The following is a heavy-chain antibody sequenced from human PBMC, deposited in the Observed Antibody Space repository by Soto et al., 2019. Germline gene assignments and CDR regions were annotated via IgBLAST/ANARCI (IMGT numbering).Heavy chain of an antibody. D-gene: IGHD1-26*01. CDR2: IYYSGST. CDR3: AGGAGNVWELLGGFDY. J-gene: IGHJ4*02. CDR1: GGSISSYY. V-gene: IGHV4-59*01. Sequence: QVQLQESGPGLVKPSETLSLTCTVSGGSISSYYWSWIRQPPGKGLEWIGYIYYSGSTNYNPSLKSRVTISADTSENQFSLKLSSVTAADTAVYYCAGGAGNVWELLGGFDYWGQGTLVTVSS.